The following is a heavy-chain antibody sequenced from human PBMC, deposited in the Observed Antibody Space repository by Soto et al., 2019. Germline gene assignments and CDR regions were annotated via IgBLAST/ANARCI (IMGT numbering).Heavy chain of an antibody. CDR1: GGTFSSYA. D-gene: IGHD5-18*01. V-gene: IGHV1-69*13. J-gene: IGHJ6*02. Sequence: SVKVSCKASGGTFSSYAISWVRQAPGQGLEWMGGIIPIFGTANYAQKFQGRVTITADESTSTAYMELSSLRSEDTAVYYCASPANSVNTAMAPTYYYYCMDVWGQGTTVTVSS. CDR3: ASPANSVNTAMAPTYYYYCMDV. CDR2: IIPIFGTA.